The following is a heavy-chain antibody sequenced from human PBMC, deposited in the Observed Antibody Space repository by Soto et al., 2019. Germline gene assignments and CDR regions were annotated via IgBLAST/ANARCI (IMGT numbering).Heavy chain of an antibody. J-gene: IGHJ3*02. CDR1: GGSISSYF. CDR3: VSSRTAVFGDALDI. Sequence: SETLSLTCSVSGGSISSYFKNWIRQAPGKGLEWIGCIYDSGDANYNPSLKSRVTLALDTSKNQFSLKLTSVTAADTAVYYCVSSRTAVFGDALDIWALGTMVTVSS. D-gene: IGHD3-3*01. CDR2: IYDSGDA. V-gene: IGHV4-59*03.